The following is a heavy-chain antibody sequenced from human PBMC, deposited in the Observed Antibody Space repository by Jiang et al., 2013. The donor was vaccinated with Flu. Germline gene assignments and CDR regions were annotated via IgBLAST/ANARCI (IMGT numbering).Heavy chain of an antibody. Sequence: QTLSLTCAISGDSVSRNNAAWNWIRQSPSRGLEWLGRTYYRSKWYDDYAVSVRGRATVNSDTSKNEFYLHLSSVTPEDSAVYYCVRGGFGTTVSPFDSWGHGTLVTVSS. CDR1: GDSVSRNNAA. V-gene: IGHV6-1*01. CDR3: VRGGFGTTVSPFDS. D-gene: IGHD1-1*01. J-gene: IGHJ4*01. CDR2: TYYRSKWYD.